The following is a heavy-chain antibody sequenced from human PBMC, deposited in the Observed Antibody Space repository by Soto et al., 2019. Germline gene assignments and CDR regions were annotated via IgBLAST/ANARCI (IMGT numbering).Heavy chain of an antibody. CDR1: GGSFSGYY. Sequence: PSETLSLTCAVYGGSFSGYYWTWIRQPPGTGLEWIGEINHSGSTNYNPSLKSRVTISVDTSKNQFSLKLSSVTAADTAVYYCARATYYYDRSGYLYYFAYWVQGTLVTVSS. CDR3: ARATYYYDRSGYLYYFAY. CDR2: INHSGST. J-gene: IGHJ4*02. D-gene: IGHD3-22*01. V-gene: IGHV4-34*01.